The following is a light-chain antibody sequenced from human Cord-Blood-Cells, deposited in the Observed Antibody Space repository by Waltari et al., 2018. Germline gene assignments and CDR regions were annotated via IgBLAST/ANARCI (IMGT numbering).Light chain of an antibody. Sequence: DIQMTQSTPSLSASVGDRVTITCRASQSISSYLNWYQQKPGKAPKLLIYAASSLQSGVPSRFSGSGSGTDFTLTISSLQPEDFATYYCQQSYSTPLTFGGGTKVEIK. CDR3: QQSYSTPLT. CDR2: AAS. CDR1: QSISSY. J-gene: IGKJ4*01. V-gene: IGKV1-39*01.